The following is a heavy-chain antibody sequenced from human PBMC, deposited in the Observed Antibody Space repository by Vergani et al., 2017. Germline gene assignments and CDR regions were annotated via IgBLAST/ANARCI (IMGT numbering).Heavy chain of an antibody. CDR2: ISGNNDDV. Sequence: EVQMVESGGGLVKPGGSLGLSCVASGFTFSHYSMNWVRQAPGKGLEWVSSISGNNDDVYYAYSVKGRFTISREHAKNSLYLDMSSLRAEDTAVYYCGRDVRVSRTWGQGTLVAVSS. CDR3: GRDVRVSRT. CDR1: GFTFSHYS. V-gene: IGHV3-21*01. J-gene: IGHJ3*01.